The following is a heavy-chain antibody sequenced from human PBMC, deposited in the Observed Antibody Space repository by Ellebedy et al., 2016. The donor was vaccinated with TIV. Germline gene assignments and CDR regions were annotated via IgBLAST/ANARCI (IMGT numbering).Heavy chain of an antibody. CDR3: ARLPPTSYYYDSSGYYRDY. Sequence: SETLSLTCAVYGGSFSGYYWSWIRQPPGKGLEWIGEINHSGSTNYNPSLKSRVTISVDTSKNQFSLKLSSVTAADTAVYYCARLPPTSYYYDSSGYYRDYWGQGTLVTVSS. CDR1: GGSFSGYY. D-gene: IGHD3-22*01. J-gene: IGHJ4*02. CDR2: INHSGST. V-gene: IGHV4-34*01.